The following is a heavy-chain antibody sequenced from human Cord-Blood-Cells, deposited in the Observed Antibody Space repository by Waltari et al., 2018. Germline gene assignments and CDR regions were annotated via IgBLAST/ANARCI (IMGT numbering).Heavy chain of an antibody. Sequence: QVQLVESGGGVVQPGRSLRLSWAASGSTFRSYGMHWVRRVLGKGLEWVAVISYDGSNKYYADSVKGRFTISRDNSKNTLYLQMNSLRAEDTAVYYCAKDRIAAHLNHYWYFDLWGRGTLVTVSS. CDR1: GSTFRSYG. J-gene: IGHJ2*01. CDR2: ISYDGSNK. D-gene: IGHD6-6*01. CDR3: AKDRIAAHLNHYWYFDL. V-gene: IGHV3-30*18.